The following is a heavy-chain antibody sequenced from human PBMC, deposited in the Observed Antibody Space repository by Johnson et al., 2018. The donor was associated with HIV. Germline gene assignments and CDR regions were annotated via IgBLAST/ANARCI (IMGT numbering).Heavy chain of an antibody. J-gene: IGHJ3*02. CDR2: IRNDGRVT. V-gene: IGHV3-74*02. CDR1: GFDFSSSW. D-gene: IGHD1/OR15-1a*01. CDR3: AKQNRGAFDI. Sequence: VQLVESGGGLVQPGGSLRLSCAASGFDFSSSWMHWVRQAPGKGLVWVSRIRNDGRVTTYADSVKGRFTISRDTSKNTLYFQMNGLRAEDPAVYYCAKQNRGAFDIWGQGTMVTVSS.